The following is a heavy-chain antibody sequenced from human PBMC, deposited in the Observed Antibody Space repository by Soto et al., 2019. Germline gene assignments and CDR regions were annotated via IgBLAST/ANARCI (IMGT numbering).Heavy chain of an antibody. D-gene: IGHD1-26*01. V-gene: IGHV3-23*01. J-gene: IGHJ4*02. CDR1: GFTFSSYA. CDR2: ISGSGGST. CDR3: AKDRFAGATHAFDY. Sequence: GGSLRLSCAASGFTFSSYAMSWVRQAPGKGLEWVSAISGSGGSTDYADSVKGRFTSSRDNSKNTLYLQMNSLRVEDTAVYYCAKDRFAGATHAFDYWGQGPLVTVSS.